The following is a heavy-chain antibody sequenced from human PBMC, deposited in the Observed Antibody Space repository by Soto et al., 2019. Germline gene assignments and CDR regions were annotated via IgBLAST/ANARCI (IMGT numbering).Heavy chain of an antibody. V-gene: IGHV1-69*02. J-gene: IGHJ1*01. CDR1: GGTFISYT. CDR2: IIPILGIA. Sequence: ASVKVSCKASGGTFISYTISWVRQAPGQGLEWMGRIIPILGIANYAQKFQGRVTITADKSTSTAYMELSSLRSEDTAVYYCARHDFRDSAVLWYFQHWGQGTLVTVSS. CDR3: ARHDFRDSAVLWYFQH. D-gene: IGHD4-17*01.